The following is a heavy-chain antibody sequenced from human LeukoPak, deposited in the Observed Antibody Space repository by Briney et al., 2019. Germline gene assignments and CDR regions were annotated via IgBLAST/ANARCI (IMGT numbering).Heavy chain of an antibody. CDR1: GFTFSSYS. Sequence: PGGSLRLSCTASGFTFSSYSMNWVRQAPGKGLEWVSYISSSSSTIYYADSVKGRFTISRDNAKNSLYLQMNSLRAEDTAVYYCARGFVVYDSSGYSDYWGQGTLVTVSS. CDR2: ISSSSSTI. CDR3: ARGFVVYDSSGYSDY. J-gene: IGHJ4*02. D-gene: IGHD3-22*01. V-gene: IGHV3-48*04.